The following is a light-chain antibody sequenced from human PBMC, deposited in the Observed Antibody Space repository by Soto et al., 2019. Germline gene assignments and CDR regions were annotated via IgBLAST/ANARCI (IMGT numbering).Light chain of an antibody. J-gene: IGKJ5*01. Sequence: EIVLTQSPATLSLSPGERATLTCRASQSVSSYLASYQQKPGQAPRLLIYDASNRATGIPARFSGSGSGTDFTLTISSLEPEDFAVYYCQQRSNWPCTFGQGTGLEI. CDR2: DAS. V-gene: IGKV3-11*01. CDR1: QSVSSY. CDR3: QQRSNWPCT.